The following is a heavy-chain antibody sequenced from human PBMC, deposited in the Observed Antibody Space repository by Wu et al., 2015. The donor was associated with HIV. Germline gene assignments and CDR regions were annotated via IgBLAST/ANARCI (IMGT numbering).Heavy chain of an antibody. Sequence: QVQLGAGLGAGGEEAWVVSEGLLQDFXSTFSSYGISWVRQAPGQGLEWMGRIVPLFGAPNYSQKFHDRLTITADGSTTTAYMELSNLKSEDTAVYFCTRSTFAGGSDTWYSFDKWGQGTLVIVSS. CDR1: STFSSYG. CDR3: TRSTFAGGSDTWYSFDK. V-gene: IGHV1-69*13. J-gene: IGHJ4*02. CDR2: IVPLFGAP. D-gene: IGHD2-15*01.